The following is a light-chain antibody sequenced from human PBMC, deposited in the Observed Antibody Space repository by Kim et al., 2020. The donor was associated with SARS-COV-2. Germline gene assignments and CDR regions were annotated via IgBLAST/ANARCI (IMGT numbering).Light chain of an antibody. CDR1: NIGSKS. CDR3: QVWDSSSDQNWV. V-gene: IGLV3-21*04. Sequence: PGKTARITCGGNNIGSKSVNWYQQKPGQAPVLVIYYDSDRPSGIPERFSGSNSGNTATLTISRVEAGDEADYYCQVWDSSSDQNWVFGGGTQLTVL. CDR2: YDS. J-gene: IGLJ3*02.